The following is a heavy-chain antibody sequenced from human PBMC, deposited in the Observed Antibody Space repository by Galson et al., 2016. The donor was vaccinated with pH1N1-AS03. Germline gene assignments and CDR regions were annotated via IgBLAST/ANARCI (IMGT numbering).Heavy chain of an antibody. CDR3: ARAIGAAGSA. CDR1: GFTFSSYW. D-gene: IGHD6-13*01. Sequence: SLRLSCAAPGFTFSSYWMSWVRQAPGKGLEWVANIKEDGSVKYYVDSVKGRFTISRDNAKNSVYLQMNSLRADDTAVYYCARAIGAAGSAWGQGTLVTVSS. V-gene: IGHV3-7*03. J-gene: IGHJ4*02. CDR2: IKEDGSVK.